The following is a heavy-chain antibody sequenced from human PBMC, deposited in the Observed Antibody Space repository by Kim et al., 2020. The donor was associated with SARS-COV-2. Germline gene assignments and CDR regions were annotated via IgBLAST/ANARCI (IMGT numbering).Heavy chain of an antibody. J-gene: IGHJ4*02. D-gene: IGHD5-18*01. Sequence: GGSLRLSCAPSGFIFRSYAMSWVRQAPGKGLEWVSAISGSGDNTYYADSVKGRFTISRDNSKNTLYLQMNSLRAEDTAVYYCAKDRGYGGALYYFDYWGQGTLVTVSS. CDR2: ISGSGDNT. CDR1: GFIFRSYA. CDR3: AKDRGYGGALYYFDY. V-gene: IGHV3-23*01.